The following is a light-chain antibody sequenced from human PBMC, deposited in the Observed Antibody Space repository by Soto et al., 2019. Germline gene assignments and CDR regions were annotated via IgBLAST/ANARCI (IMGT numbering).Light chain of an antibody. CDR2: KAS. J-gene: IGKJ1*01. Sequence: DIQMTQSPSTLSASIGDRVTITCRASQSVDSWLAWYQQQPGKAPKLLIYKASSLQTGVPSRFSGSGSGTEFTLTISSLPPDDFATYYCQHYSDDSRVFGQGTKVELK. V-gene: IGKV1-5*03. CDR1: QSVDSW. CDR3: QHYSDDSRV.